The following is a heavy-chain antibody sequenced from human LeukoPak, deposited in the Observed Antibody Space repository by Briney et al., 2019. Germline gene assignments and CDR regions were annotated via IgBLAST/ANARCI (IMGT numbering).Heavy chain of an antibody. D-gene: IGHD3-10*01. CDR2: ICPGDSDT. J-gene: IGHJ4*02. Sequence: GESLKISCKGSGESFTSYWIGGVRQMPGKGLEWMGIICPGDSDTRYSPSFQGQVTISADKSISTAYLQWSSLKASDTAMYYCARLRTMVRGVIITRYFDYWGQGTVVTVSS. CDR1: GESFTSYW. CDR3: ARLRTMVRGVIITRYFDY. V-gene: IGHV5-51*01.